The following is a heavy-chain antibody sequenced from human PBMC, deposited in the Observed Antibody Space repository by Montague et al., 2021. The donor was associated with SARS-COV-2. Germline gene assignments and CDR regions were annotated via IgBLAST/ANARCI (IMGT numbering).Heavy chain of an antibody. Sequence: NSGSTFYNPSLKSRLSMSMDTSTNQFSLRLTSMTAADTAIYYCVRRGGTYYYGSGSFDPWGQGTLVAVAS. D-gene: IGHD3-10*01. CDR2: NSGST. V-gene: IGHV4-39*01. J-gene: IGHJ5*02. CDR3: VRRGGTYYYGSGSFDP.